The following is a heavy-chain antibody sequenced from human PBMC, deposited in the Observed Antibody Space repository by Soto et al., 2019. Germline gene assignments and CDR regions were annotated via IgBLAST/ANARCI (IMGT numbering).Heavy chain of an antibody. V-gene: IGHV3-30*18. Sequence: GSLRLYCAASGFTFSSYGMHWVRQAPGKGLEWVAVISYDGSNKYYADSVKGRFTISRDNSKNTLYLQMNSLRAEDTAVYYCAKDVVVGATTGLGDYYYYYGMDVWGQGTTVTVSS. CDR3: AKDVVVGATTGLGDYYYYYGMDV. CDR2: ISYDGSNK. D-gene: IGHD1-26*01. J-gene: IGHJ6*02. CDR1: GFTFSSYG.